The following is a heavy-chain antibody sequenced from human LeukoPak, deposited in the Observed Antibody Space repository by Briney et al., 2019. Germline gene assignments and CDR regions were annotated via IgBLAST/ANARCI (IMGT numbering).Heavy chain of an antibody. J-gene: IGHJ4*02. D-gene: IGHD3-9*01. CDR3: ARDGYYDILTGYRHFDY. CDR1: GYTFTSYY. CDR2: IIPIFGTA. Sequence: ASVKVSCKASGYTFTSYYMHWVRQAPGQGLEWMGGIIPIFGTANYAQKFQGRVTITADESTSTAYMELSSLRSEDTAVYYCARDGYYDILTGYRHFDYWGQGTLVTVSS. V-gene: IGHV1-69*13.